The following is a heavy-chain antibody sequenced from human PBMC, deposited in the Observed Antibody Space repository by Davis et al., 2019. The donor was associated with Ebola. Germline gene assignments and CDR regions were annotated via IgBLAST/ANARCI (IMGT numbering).Heavy chain of an antibody. D-gene: IGHD3-10*01. V-gene: IGHV3-49*04. Sequence: SLKISCPASGFTFSSYSMNWVRQAPGNGLEWVGFIRSKGYGGTTEYAASVKGRFTISRDDSKSIAYLQMNSLKTEDTAVYYCTRESGGGVDVWGQGTTVTVSS. CDR3: TRESGGGVDV. CDR2: IRSKGYGGTT. J-gene: IGHJ6*02. CDR1: GFTFSSYS.